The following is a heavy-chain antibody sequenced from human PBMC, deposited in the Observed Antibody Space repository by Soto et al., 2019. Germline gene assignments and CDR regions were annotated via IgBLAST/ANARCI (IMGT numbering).Heavy chain of an antibody. J-gene: IGHJ4*02. V-gene: IGHV3-30*18. CDR1: GFTFSSYG. D-gene: IGHD3-22*01. CDR3: AKETGDDSSGYYFPMDY. Sequence: GGSLRLSCAASGFTFSSYGMHWVRQAPGKGLEWVAVISYDGSNKYYADSVKGRFTISRDNSKNTLYLQMNSLRAEDTAVYYCAKETGDDSSGYYFPMDYWGQGTLVTVSS. CDR2: ISYDGSNK.